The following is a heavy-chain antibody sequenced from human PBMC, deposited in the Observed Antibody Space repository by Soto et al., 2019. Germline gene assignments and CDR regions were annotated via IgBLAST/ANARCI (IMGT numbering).Heavy chain of an antibody. Sequence: QVQLVQSGAEVKKPGSSVKVSCKASGGTFSSYTISWVRQAPGQGLEWMGRIIPILGIANYAQKFQGRVTITADKSTSTAYMELSSLRSEDTAVYYCARFLDPYYLYMDVWGKGTTVTVSS. J-gene: IGHJ6*03. V-gene: IGHV1-69*02. CDR1: GGTFSSYT. D-gene: IGHD3-3*01. CDR2: IIPILGIA. CDR3: ARFLDPYYLYMDV.